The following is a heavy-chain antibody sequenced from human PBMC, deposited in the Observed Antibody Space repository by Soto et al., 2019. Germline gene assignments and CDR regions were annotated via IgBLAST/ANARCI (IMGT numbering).Heavy chain of an antibody. CDR1: GYDFNTNW. Sequence: GESLKISCRGSGYDFNTNWFGWVRQLPGRGLEWVGIMYPGDSDTRYNPSLQGHVTLSADVTVSTAFLQWRSLKTSNTGMYFCARLPRDCNKTSWHNWFDPWGQGTLVTVSS. J-gene: IGHJ5*02. D-gene: IGHD2-2*01. V-gene: IGHV5-51*01. CDR3: ARLPRDCNKTSWHNWFDP. CDR2: MYPGDSDT.